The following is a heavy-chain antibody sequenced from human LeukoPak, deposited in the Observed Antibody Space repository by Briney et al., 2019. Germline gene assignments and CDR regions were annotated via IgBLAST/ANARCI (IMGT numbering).Heavy chain of an antibody. V-gene: IGHV1-2*02. D-gene: IGHD3-9*01. CDR2: INPNSVGT. CDR1: GYTFTDDY. CDR3: ARDFKTLTTYSDNVFDY. Sequence: ASVKVSCKASGYTFTDDYMHWGRHAPGQGLECMGWINPNSVGTSYGQKFQGRVTMPRDTSISTAYMELRRLRSDDTAVYYCARDFKTLTTYSDNVFDYWGQGTLVTVSS. J-gene: IGHJ4*02.